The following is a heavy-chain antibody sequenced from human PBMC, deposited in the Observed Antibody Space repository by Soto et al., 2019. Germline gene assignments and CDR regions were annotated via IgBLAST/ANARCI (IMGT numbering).Heavy chain of an antibody. CDR1: GGSFSGYY. Sequence: SETLSLTCAVYGGSFSGYYWSWIRQPPGKGLEWIGEINHSGSTNYNPSLKSRATISVDTSKNQFSLKLSSVTAADTAVYYCARAKIRRAAAGFSRSSSPIYYYYMDVWGKGTTVTVSS. CDR3: ARAKIRRAAAGFSRSSSPIYYYYMDV. CDR2: INHSGST. V-gene: IGHV4-34*01. J-gene: IGHJ6*03. D-gene: IGHD6-13*01.